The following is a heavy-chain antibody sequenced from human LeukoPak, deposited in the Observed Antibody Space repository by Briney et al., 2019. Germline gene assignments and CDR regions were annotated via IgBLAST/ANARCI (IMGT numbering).Heavy chain of an antibody. Sequence: PSETLSLTCTVSGYSISSGYYWGWIRQPPGKGLEWIGSIYHSGSTYYNPSLKSRVTISVDTSKNQFSLKLSSVTAADTAVYYCARGPVVVPFYYYYYYMDVWGKGTTVTVSS. D-gene: IGHD2-2*01. V-gene: IGHV4-38-2*02. CDR1: GYSISSGYY. J-gene: IGHJ6*03. CDR2: IYHSGST. CDR3: ARGPVVVPFYYYYYYMDV.